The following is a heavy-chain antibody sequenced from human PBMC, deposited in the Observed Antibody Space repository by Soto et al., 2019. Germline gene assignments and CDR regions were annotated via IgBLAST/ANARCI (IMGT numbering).Heavy chain of an antibody. CDR2: IYYSGST. D-gene: IGHD3-10*01. CDR3: ARTGYYGSGSYFVY. Sequence: SETLSLTCTVSGGSISSYYWSWIRQPPGKGLEWIGYIYYSGSTNYNPSLKSRVTISVDTSKNQFSLKLSSVTAADTAVYYCARTGYYGSGSYFVYWGQGTLVTVSS. CDR1: GGSISSYY. J-gene: IGHJ4*02. V-gene: IGHV4-59*01.